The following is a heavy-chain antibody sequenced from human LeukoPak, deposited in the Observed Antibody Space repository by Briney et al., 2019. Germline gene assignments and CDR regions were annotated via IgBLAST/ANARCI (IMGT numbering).Heavy chain of an antibody. CDR3: ARSSSFLFDS. J-gene: IGHJ4*02. CDR2: ISTSGST. Sequence: PSETLSLTCTVSGGSISSYHWSWIRQPAGKGLDWIGRISTSGSTIYNPSLKSRVTLSVDRSRNQFSLKLSSVTAADTAMYYCARSSSFLFDSWGQGTLVTVSS. V-gene: IGHV4-4*07. D-gene: IGHD6-13*01. CDR1: GGSISSYH.